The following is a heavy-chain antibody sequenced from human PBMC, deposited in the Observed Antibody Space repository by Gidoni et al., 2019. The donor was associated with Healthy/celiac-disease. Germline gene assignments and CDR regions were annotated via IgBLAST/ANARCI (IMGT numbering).Heavy chain of an antibody. CDR2: IYYSGST. D-gene: IGHD6-19*01. J-gene: IGHJ3*02. Sequence: QVQLQESGPGLVKPSQTLSLTCTVSGGPISSGDYYLSWIRQPPGKGLEWIGYIYYSGSTYYNPSLKSRVTISVDTSKNQFSLKLSSVTAADTAVYYCAREGQWLPALRAFDIWGQGTMVTVSS. CDR3: AREGQWLPALRAFDI. V-gene: IGHV4-30-4*01. CDR1: GGPISSGDYY.